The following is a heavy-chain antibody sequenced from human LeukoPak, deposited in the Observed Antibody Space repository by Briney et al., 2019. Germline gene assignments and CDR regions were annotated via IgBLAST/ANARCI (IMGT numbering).Heavy chain of an antibody. CDR1: GFTFSSYA. J-gene: IGHJ4*02. D-gene: IGHD3-9*01. V-gene: IGHV3-23*01. Sequence: GGSLRLSCVASGFTFSSYAMSWVRQAPGKGLEWVPGISGSGGSTYYADSVKGRFTISRDNSKNTLYLQMNSLRAEDTAVYYCAKDSPRVFDWLMGFYFDYWGQGTLVTVSS. CDR3: AKDSPRVFDWLMGFYFDY. CDR2: ISGSGGST.